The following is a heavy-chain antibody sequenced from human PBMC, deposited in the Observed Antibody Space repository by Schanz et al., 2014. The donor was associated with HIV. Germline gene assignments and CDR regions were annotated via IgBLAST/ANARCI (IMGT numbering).Heavy chain of an antibody. CDR3: ARVVVVVADGDWYFDL. Sequence: EVQLVESGGGLVQPGGSLRLSCAASGFTFSSYAMSWVRQAPGKGLEWVSAISGSSITYSADSVKGRFTISRDNSKNTLYLQMNNLRDEDTAVYYCARVVVVVADGDWYFDLWGRGTLVTVSS. J-gene: IGHJ2*01. D-gene: IGHD3-22*01. V-gene: IGHV3-23*04. CDR2: ISGSSIT. CDR1: GFTFSSYA.